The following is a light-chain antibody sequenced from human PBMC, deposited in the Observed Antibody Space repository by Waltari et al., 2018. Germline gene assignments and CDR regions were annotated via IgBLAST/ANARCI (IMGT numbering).Light chain of an antibody. CDR1: QGVRTY. CDR3: QQYHDYPWT. V-gene: IGKV1-8*01. CDR2: AAS. J-gene: IGKJ1*01. Sequence: AIRMTQSPSSLSASIGDRVTISCRASQGVRTYLAWYQEKPGKAPSLLIHAASTLQSGVPSSFSGSRTGTDFTLTITCLQSEDFATYYCQQYHDYPWTFGQGTKVEI.